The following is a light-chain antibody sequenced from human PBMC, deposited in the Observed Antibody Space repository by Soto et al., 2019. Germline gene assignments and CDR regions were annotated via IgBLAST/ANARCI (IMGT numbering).Light chain of an antibody. V-gene: IGKV3-11*01. CDR3: QQHANWPLT. CDR1: QSVGNN. Sequence: EIVLTQFPATLSLSPGERATLSCRASQSVGNNLAWYQQKPGQAPGLLIYEASTRATGIPARFSGSGSGTDFTLTISSLEPEDFAVYYCQQHANWPLTFGGGTKVEIK. J-gene: IGKJ4*01. CDR2: EAS.